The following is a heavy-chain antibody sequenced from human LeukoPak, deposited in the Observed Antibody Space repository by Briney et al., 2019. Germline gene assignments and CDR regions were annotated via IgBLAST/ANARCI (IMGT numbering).Heavy chain of an antibody. Sequence: ASVKVSCKASGGTFSSYAISWVRQAPGQGLEWMGGIIPIFGTANYAQKFQGRVTITADKSTSTAYMELSSLRSEDTAVYYCATPYADKRYSNYAGLDYWGQGTLVTVSS. J-gene: IGHJ4*02. CDR2: IIPIFGTA. CDR1: GGTFSSYA. V-gene: IGHV1-69*06. D-gene: IGHD4-11*01. CDR3: ATPYADKRYSNYAGLDY.